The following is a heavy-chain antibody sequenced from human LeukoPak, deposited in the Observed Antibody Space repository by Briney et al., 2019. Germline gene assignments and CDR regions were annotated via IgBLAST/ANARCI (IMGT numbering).Heavy chain of an antibody. J-gene: IGHJ4*02. CDR2: INSDESST. Sequence: TGGSLRLSCAASGFTFSNYWMHWVRQAPGKGLVWVSRINSDESSTTYADSVKGRFAISRDNAKNTPYLQMNSLRAGDTAVYYCARDFGSGWYAPYWGQGTLVTVSS. CDR3: ARDFGSGWYAPY. CDR1: GFTFSNYW. D-gene: IGHD6-19*01. V-gene: IGHV3-74*01.